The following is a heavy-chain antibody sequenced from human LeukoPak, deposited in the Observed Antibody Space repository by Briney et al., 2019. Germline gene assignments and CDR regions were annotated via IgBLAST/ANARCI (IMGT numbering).Heavy chain of an antibody. Sequence: GGSLRLSCAASGFTFSSYGMHRVRQAPGKGLEWVAVISYDGSNKYYADSVKGRFTISRDNSKNTLYLQMNSLRAEDTAVYYCAKPFPSYYPVKEEYYFDYWGQGTLVTVSS. V-gene: IGHV3-30*18. CDR1: GFTFSSYG. CDR2: ISYDGSNK. CDR3: AKPFPSYYPVKEEYYFDY. D-gene: IGHD3-10*01. J-gene: IGHJ4*02.